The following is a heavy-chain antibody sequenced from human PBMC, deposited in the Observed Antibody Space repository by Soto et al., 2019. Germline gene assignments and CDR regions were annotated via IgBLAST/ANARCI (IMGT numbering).Heavy chain of an antibody. Sequence: QVQLVESGGGVVQPGTSLRLSCVGSGFTFRSYVIHWVRQAPGKGLEWVALTSYDGRNKYYDDSVKGRFTISRDNSRNTVDLQMDSLRLEDTALYYCARGGTTGGLDVWGQGTLVSVSS. D-gene: IGHD3-16*01. J-gene: IGHJ4*02. CDR1: GFTFRSYV. V-gene: IGHV3-30*19. CDR2: TSYDGRNK. CDR3: ARGGTTGGLDV.